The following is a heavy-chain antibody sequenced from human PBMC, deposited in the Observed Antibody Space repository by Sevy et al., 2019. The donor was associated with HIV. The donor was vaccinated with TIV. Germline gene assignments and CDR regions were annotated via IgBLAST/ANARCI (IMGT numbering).Heavy chain of an antibody. D-gene: IGHD3-3*01. CDR3: ARAVRVGYYDFWSGYYSWFDP. Sequence: GGSLRLSCAASGFTFSSYWMSWVRQAPGKGLKWVANIKQDGSEKYYVDSVKGRFTISRDNAKNSLYLQMNSLRAEDTAVYYCARAVRVGYYDFWSGYYSWFDPWGQRTLVTVSS. CDR2: IKQDGSEK. J-gene: IGHJ5*02. CDR1: GFTFSSYW. V-gene: IGHV3-7*01.